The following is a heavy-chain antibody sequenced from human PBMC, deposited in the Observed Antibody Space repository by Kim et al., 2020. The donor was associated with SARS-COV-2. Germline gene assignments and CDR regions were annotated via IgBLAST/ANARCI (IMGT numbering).Heavy chain of an antibody. V-gene: IGHV4-34*01. D-gene: IGHD6-19*01. CDR2: INHSGST. J-gene: IGHJ4*02. Sequence: SETLSLTCAVYGGSFSGYYWSWIRQPPGKGLEWNGEINHSGSTNYNPSLKSRVTISVDTSKNQFSLKLSSVTAADTAVYYCARGRLSGPYSSGWYSPYYFDYWGQGTLVTVSS. CDR3: ARGRLSGPYSSGWYSPYYFDY. CDR1: GGSFSGYY.